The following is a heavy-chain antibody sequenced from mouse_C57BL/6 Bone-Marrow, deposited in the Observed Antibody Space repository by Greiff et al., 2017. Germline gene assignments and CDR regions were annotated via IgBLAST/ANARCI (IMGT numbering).Heavy chain of an antibody. CDR1: GYTFTNYW. Sequence: QVQLQQSGPELVKPGASVKISCKASGYTFTNYWIGWAKQRPGHGLEWIGDIYPGGGYTNYNEKFKGKATLTADKSSSTAYMQFSSLTSEDSAIYYCARSGDYRWFAYWGQGTLVTVSA. J-gene: IGHJ3*01. D-gene: IGHD2-4*01. V-gene: IGHV1-63*01. CDR3: ARSGDYRWFAY. CDR2: IYPGGGYT.